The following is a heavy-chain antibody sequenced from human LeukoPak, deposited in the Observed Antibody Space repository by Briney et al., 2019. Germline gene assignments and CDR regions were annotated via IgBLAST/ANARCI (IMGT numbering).Heavy chain of an antibody. J-gene: IGHJ4*02. D-gene: IGHD1-26*01. Sequence: ASVKVSCKASGGTFSSYAISWVRQAPGQGLEWMGGIIPIFGTANYAQKFQGRVTITTDESTSTVYMELSSLRSEDTAVYYCARHRLRGIVGATEVDYWGQGTLVTVSS. CDR1: GGTFSSYA. CDR3: ARHRLRGIVGATEVDY. V-gene: IGHV1-69*05. CDR2: IIPIFGTA.